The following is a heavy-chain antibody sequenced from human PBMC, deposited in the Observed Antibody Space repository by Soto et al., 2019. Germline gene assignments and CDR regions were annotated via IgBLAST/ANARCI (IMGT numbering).Heavy chain of an antibody. Sequence: PGECLKISCKGSGYSFTSYWISWVRQMPGKGLEWMGRIDPSDSYTNYSPSFQGHVTISADKSISTAYLQWSSLKASDTAMYYCAALPSGSYSLNWFDPWGQGTLVTVSS. J-gene: IGHJ5*02. CDR2: IDPSDSYT. CDR3: AALPSGSYSLNWFDP. CDR1: GYSFTSYW. D-gene: IGHD1-26*01. V-gene: IGHV5-10-1*01.